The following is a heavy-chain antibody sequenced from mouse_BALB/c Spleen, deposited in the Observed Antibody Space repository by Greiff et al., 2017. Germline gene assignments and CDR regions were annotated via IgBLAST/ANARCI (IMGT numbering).Heavy chain of an antibody. D-gene: IGHD1-1*01. CDR1: GFTFSSYA. CDR2: ISSGGST. Sequence: EVKLQESGGGLVKPGGSLKLSCAASGFTFSSYAMSWVRQTPEKRLEWVASISSGGSTYYPDSVKGRFTISRDNAKNNLYLQMSSLKSEDTAMYYCARGLLRAYAMDYWGQGTSVTVSS. V-gene: IGHV5-6-5*01. J-gene: IGHJ4*01. CDR3: ARGLLRAYAMDY.